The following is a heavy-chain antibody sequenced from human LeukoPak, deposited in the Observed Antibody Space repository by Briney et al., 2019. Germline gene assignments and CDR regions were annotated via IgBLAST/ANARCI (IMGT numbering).Heavy chain of an antibody. CDR3: ARDEMDYDSSYFDY. V-gene: IGHV3-7*01. CDR1: GFTSSSYW. D-gene: IGHD3-22*01. J-gene: IGHJ4*02. Sequence: GGSLRLSCAASGFTSSSYWMSWVRQAPGKGLEWVANIKQDGSEKYYVDSVKGRFTISRDNAKNSLYLQMNSLRAEDTAVYYCARDEMDYDSSYFDYWGQGTLVTVSS. CDR2: IKQDGSEK.